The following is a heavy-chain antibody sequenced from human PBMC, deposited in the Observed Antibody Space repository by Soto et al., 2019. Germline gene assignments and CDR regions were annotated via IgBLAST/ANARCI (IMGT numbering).Heavy chain of an antibody. D-gene: IGHD7-27*01. Sequence: GGSLRLSCAASGFSFSISPVHWVRQAPGKGPEWVALISYDGTNKFYADSVKGRFTISRDNSKSTLYLQVDSLRPEDAAVYYCARDPKTSGGQHWAFNYFDSWGQGTLVTVSS. V-gene: IGHV3-30-3*01. J-gene: IGHJ4*02. CDR2: ISYDGTNK. CDR1: GFSFSISP. CDR3: ARDPKTSGGQHWAFNYFDS.